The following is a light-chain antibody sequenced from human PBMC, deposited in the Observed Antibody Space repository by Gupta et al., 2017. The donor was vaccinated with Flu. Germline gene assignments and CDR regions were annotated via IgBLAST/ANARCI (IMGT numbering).Light chain of an antibody. Sequence: QSVLTQPPSVSGAPGQRVTISCTGSSSNIGAGYDVHWYQQRPGTAPNLLSYGNSNRPSGVPDRFSGSKSGTSASLAITGLQAEDEADYYCQSYDSSRSLYVFGTGTKVTVL. J-gene: IGLJ1*01. CDR3: QSYDSSRSLYV. CDR2: GNS. CDR1: SSNIGAGYD. V-gene: IGLV1-40*01.